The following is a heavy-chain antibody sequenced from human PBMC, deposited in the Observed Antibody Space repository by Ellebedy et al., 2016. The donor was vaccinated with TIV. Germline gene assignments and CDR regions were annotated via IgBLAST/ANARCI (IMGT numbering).Heavy chain of an antibody. CDR1: GFTFSSYG. CDR3: AKAPSLTVTTSFDY. D-gene: IGHD4-11*01. CDR2: ISYDGSNK. Sequence: GESLKISXAASGFTFSSYGMHWVRQAPGKGLEWVAVISYDGSNKYYADSVKGRFTISRDNSKNTLYLQMNSLRAEDTAVYYCAKAPSLTVTTSFDYWGQGTLVTVSS. J-gene: IGHJ4*02. V-gene: IGHV3-30*18.